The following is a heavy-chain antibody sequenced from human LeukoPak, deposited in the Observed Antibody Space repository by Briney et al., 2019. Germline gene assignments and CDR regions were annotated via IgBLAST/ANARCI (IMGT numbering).Heavy chain of an antibody. CDR3: ARGRDGVTHFDY. J-gene: IGHJ4*02. Sequence: GGSLRLSCAASGFTFSGYAMTWVRQAPGKGLEWVSTVSAGGGSTYYADSVKGRFTISRDNPKNTLHLQMNSLRAEDTAVYYCARGRDGVTHFDYWGQGTLVTVSS. D-gene: IGHD2-21*02. V-gene: IGHV3-23*01. CDR1: GFTFSGYA. CDR2: VSAGGGST.